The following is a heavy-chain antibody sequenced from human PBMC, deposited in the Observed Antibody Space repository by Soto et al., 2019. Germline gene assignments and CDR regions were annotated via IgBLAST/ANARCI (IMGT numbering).Heavy chain of an antibody. J-gene: IGHJ3*02. D-gene: IGHD5-12*01. CDR1: GGSFSGYY. Sequence: SETLSLTCAVYGGSFSGYYWSWIRQPPGKRLEWIGEINHSGSTNYNPSLKSRVTISVDTSKNQFSLKLSSVTAADTAVYYCARVRVRRWLQLSAFDIWGQGTMVTVSS. CDR2: INHSGST. V-gene: IGHV4-34*01. CDR3: ARVRVRRWLQLSAFDI.